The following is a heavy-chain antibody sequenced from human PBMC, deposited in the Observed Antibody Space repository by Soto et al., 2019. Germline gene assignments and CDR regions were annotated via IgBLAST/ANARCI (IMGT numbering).Heavy chain of an antibody. V-gene: IGHV4-61*07. CDR3: ASQYCTNIRCYALDY. Sequence: CISQQPGKGLEWIGYIYYSGSTNYNPSLKSRVTMTIDTSTGTAYMELRSLRSDDTAVYYCASQYCTNIRCYALDYWGPGTLVTVSS. J-gene: IGHJ4*02. D-gene: IGHD2-2*01. CDR2: IYYSGST.